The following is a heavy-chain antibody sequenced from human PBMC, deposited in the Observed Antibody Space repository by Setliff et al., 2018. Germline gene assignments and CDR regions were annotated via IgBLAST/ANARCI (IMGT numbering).Heavy chain of an antibody. CDR1: GFTFRKYW. CDR2: INGDGTIT. D-gene: IGHD7-27*01. CDR3: ASIDWGENFYNTDV. Sequence: QPGGSLRLSCGASGFTFRKYWMYWVRQVPGKGLVWVSRINGDGTITNYADSVKGRFTISRDNAKNTLYLQMNSLRGEDTAVYFCASIDWGENFYNTDVWGKGTTVTVSS. J-gene: IGHJ6*04. V-gene: IGHV3-74*01.